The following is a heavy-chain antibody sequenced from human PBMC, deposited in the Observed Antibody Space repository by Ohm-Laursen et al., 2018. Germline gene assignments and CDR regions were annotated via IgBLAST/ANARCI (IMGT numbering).Heavy chain of an antibody. Sequence: SLRLSCAASGFTFNNHGINWVRQAPGKGLVWVSGISVSGDTTYYADSVKGRFTISRDNSRNTLYLQMNSLRVEDTALYYCARDIDWVAFEYWGQGTPVTVSS. CDR1: GFTFNNHG. V-gene: IGHV3-23*01. J-gene: IGHJ4*02. CDR2: ISVSGDTT. CDR3: ARDIDWVAFEY. D-gene: IGHD3-9*01.